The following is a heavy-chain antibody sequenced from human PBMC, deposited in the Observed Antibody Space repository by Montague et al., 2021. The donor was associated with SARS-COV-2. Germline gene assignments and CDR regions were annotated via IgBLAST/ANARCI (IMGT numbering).Heavy chain of an antibody. J-gene: IGHJ5*02. CDR1: GFTFSAYW. D-gene: IGHD6-13*01. Sequence: SLRLSCGASGFTFSAYWMHWVRQAPGQGLEWVARIRADGTTTNYADSVKGRFTISRDNAQDTVYLHMTTLTAEDTAVYYCVRAFSNSFKWFDPWGQGTLVTVAS. CDR2: IRADGTTT. V-gene: IGHV3-74*01. CDR3: VRAFSNSFKWFDP.